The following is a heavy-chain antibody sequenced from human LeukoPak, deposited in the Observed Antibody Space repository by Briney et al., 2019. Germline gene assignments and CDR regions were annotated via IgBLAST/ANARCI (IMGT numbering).Heavy chain of an antibody. CDR1: GYPVTDKY. CDR2: INPNSGGT. Sequence: GASVKVSCKASGYPVTDKYMHWVRQAPGQGLEWMGWINPNSGGTNYAQNFQGRVTMTRDTFISTVYMELSRLRSDDTAVYYCARGAYYGMDVWGQGTTVTVSS. J-gene: IGHJ6*02. V-gene: IGHV1-2*02. CDR3: ARGAYYGMDV.